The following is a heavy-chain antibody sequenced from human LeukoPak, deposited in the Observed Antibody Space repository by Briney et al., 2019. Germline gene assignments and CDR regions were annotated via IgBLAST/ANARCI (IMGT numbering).Heavy chain of an antibody. CDR2: MFYSGST. J-gene: IGHJ3*02. V-gene: IGHV4-39*06. CDR3: VRDGFLGICEINGVDN. Sequence: PSQTLSLTRTVSGGSISSSSYYWGCIRPPPGKGLEWIGTMFYSGSTYYNPSSKSRLTISLDRAENQCELNLSSVTAADTAVYYCVRDGFLGICEINGVDNWGQGTMVTVSS. CDR1: GGSISSSSYY. D-gene: IGHD2-8*01.